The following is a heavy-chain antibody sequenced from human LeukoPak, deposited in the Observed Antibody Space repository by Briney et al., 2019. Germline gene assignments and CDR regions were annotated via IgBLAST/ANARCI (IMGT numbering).Heavy chain of an antibody. Sequence: PGGSLRLSCAASGFTFATYAMSWVRQPPGKGLEWVSSISGSADITYYADSVKVRFTISRDNSKNTLYLQMNSLSAEDTAVYFCAKGVRVGYVAKWFDPWGQGTLVTVSS. D-gene: IGHD5-12*01. CDR2: ISGSADIT. J-gene: IGHJ5*02. V-gene: IGHV3-23*01. CDR1: GFTFATYA. CDR3: AKGVRVGYVAKWFDP.